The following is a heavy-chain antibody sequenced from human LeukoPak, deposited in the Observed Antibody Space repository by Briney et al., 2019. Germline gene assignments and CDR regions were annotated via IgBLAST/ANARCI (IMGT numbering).Heavy chain of an antibody. Sequence: GGPLRLSCAASGFTFSDYYMSWIRQAPGKGLEWVSYISSSGSTIYYADSVKGRFTISRDNAKNSLYLQMNSLRAEDTAVYYCARASGIVVVVGSAFDIWGQGTMVTVSS. CDR1: GFTFSDYY. V-gene: IGHV3-11*01. CDR3: ARASGIVVVVGSAFDI. J-gene: IGHJ3*02. CDR2: ISSSGSTI. D-gene: IGHD2-15*01.